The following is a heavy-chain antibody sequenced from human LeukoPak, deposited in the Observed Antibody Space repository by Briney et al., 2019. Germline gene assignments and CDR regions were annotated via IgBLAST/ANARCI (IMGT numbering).Heavy chain of an antibody. J-gene: IGHJ5*02. Sequence: PSETPSLTCTVSGGSISSYYWSWIRQPPGKGLEWIGYIYYSGSTNYNPSLKSRVTISVDTSKNQFSLTLSAVTAADTAVYYCARVGSSSWFDPWGQGTLVTVSS. D-gene: IGHD6-13*01. CDR3: ARVGSSSWFDP. V-gene: IGHV4-59*01. CDR2: IYYSGST. CDR1: GGSISSYY.